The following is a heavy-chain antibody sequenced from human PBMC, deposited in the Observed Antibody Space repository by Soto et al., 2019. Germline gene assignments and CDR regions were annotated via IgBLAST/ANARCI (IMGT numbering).Heavy chain of an antibody. Sequence: QTLTLTCTFSGFSLSTSGMCVSWIRQPPGKALEWLARIDWDDDKYYSTSQKTRLTISKDTSKNQVVLTMTNMDPVDTATYYCARIPTAGAFDIWGQGTMVTVS. D-gene: IGHD6-13*01. CDR3: ARIPTAGAFDI. CDR2: IDWDDDK. CDR1: GFSLSTSGMC. J-gene: IGHJ3*02. V-gene: IGHV2-70*11.